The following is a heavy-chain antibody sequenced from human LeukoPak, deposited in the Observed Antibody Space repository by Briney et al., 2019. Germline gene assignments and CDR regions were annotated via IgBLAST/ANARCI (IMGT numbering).Heavy chain of an antibody. D-gene: IGHD3-22*01. V-gene: IGHV3-23*01. CDR3: AKMPGSSGYYPAEYFQH. Sequence: GGSLRLSCAASGFTFSYHAKSWVRQAPGKGLEWVSAIFSSGGNTYYADSVKGRFTISRDNSKNTLSLQMNSLRAEDTAVYYCAKMPGSSGYYPAEYFQHWGQGTLVTVSS. J-gene: IGHJ1*01. CDR1: GFTFSYHA. CDR2: IFSSGGNT.